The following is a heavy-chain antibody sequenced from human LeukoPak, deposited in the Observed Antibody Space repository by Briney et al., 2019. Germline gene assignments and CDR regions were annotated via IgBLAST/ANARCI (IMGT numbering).Heavy chain of an antibody. CDR3: ARDPQPTLSYGY. V-gene: IGHV1-69*05. CDR2: IIPIFGTA. CDR1: GGTFSSDA. Sequence: SVKVSCKASGGTFSSDAISWVRQAPGQGLEWMGRIIPIFGTANYAQKFQGRVTITTDESTSTAYMELSSLRSEDTAVYYCARDPQPTLSYGYWGQGTLVTVSS. D-gene: IGHD2/OR15-2a*01. J-gene: IGHJ4*02.